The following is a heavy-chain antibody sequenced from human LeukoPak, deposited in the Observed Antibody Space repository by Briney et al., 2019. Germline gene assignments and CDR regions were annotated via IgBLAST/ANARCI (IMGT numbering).Heavy chain of an antibody. J-gene: IGHJ4*02. CDR2: MNPNSGNT. CDR1: GGTFSSYA. V-gene: IGHV1-8*02. D-gene: IGHD6-13*01. CDR3: ARGSSLTLVAAAGTDYFDY. Sequence: ASVKVSCKASGGTFSSYAISWVRQATGQGLEWMGWMNPNSGNTGYAQKFQGRVTMTRNTSISTAYMELSSLRSEDTAVYYCARGSSLTLVAAAGTDYFDYWGQGTLATVSS.